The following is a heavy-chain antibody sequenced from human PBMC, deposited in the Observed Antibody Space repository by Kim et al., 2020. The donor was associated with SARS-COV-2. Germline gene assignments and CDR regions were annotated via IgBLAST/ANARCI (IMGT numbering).Heavy chain of an antibody. J-gene: IGHJ4*02. CDR2: IIPIFGTA. V-gene: IGHV1-69*13. Sequence: SVKVSCKASGGTFSSYAISWVRQAPGQGLEWMGGIIPIFGTANYAQKFQGRVTITADESTSTAYMELSSLRSEDTAVYYCARGVTTQRYYFDYWGQGTLVTVSS. D-gene: IGHD4-4*01. CDR3: ARGVTTQRYYFDY. CDR1: GGTFSSYA.